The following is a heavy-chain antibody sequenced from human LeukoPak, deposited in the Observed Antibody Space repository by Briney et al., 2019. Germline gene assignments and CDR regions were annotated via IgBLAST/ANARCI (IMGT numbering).Heavy chain of an antibody. CDR3: RIVVVPAAMLNPLDY. D-gene: IGHD2-2*01. CDR1: GGSISSNNW. Sequence: SETLSLTCAVSGGSISSNNWWGWVRQPPGKGLEWIGEIYHSGSPNYNPSLKSRVTISVDTSKNQFSLKLSSVTAADTTVYYCRIVVVPAAMLNPLDYWGQGTLVTVSS. CDR2: IYHSGSP. V-gene: IGHV4-4*02. J-gene: IGHJ4*02.